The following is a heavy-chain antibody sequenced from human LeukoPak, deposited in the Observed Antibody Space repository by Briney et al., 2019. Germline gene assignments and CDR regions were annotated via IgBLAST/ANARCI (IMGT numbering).Heavy chain of an antibody. Sequence: SETLSLACAVYGGSFSGYYWSWIRQPPGEGLEWIGGINHSGSTNYNPSLKSRVTISVDTSKNQFSLKLSSVTAADTAVYYCALGSPLYYYYMDVWGKGTTVTVSS. CDR1: GGSFSGYY. J-gene: IGHJ6*03. CDR2: INHSGST. D-gene: IGHD6-25*01. V-gene: IGHV4-34*01. CDR3: ALGSPLYYYYMDV.